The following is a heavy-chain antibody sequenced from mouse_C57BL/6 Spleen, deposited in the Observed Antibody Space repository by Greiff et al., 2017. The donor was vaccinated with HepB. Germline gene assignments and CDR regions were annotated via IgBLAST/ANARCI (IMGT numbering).Heavy chain of an antibody. J-gene: IGHJ1*03. CDR1: GFSLTSYG. CDR2: IWRGGST. D-gene: IGHD1-1*01. V-gene: IGHV2-5*01. CDR3: AKLYYGSPWYFDV. Sequence: VHLVESGPGLVQPSQSLSITCTVSGFSLTSYGVHWVRQSPGKGLEWLGVIWRGGSTDYNAAFMSRLSITKDNSKSQVFFKMNSLQADDTAIYYCAKLYYGSPWYFDVWGTGTTVTVSS.